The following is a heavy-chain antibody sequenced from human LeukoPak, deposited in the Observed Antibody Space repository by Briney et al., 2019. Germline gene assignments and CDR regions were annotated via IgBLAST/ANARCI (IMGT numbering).Heavy chain of an antibody. CDR1: GYTLTELS. Sequence: GASVKVSCKVSGYTLTELSMHWVRQAPGKGLEWMGGFDPEDGETIYAQKFQGRVTMTEDTSTDTAYMELSSLRSEDTAVYYCATGGQWLVPGSRVNHPWYFDLWGRGTLVTVSS. CDR3: ATGGQWLVPGSRVNHPWYFDL. CDR2: FDPEDGET. J-gene: IGHJ2*01. D-gene: IGHD6-19*01. V-gene: IGHV1-24*01.